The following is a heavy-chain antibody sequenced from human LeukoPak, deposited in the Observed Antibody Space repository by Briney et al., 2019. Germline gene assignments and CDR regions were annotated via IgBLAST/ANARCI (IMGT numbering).Heavy chain of an antibody. CDR2: IYYSGTT. V-gene: IGHV4-39*07. D-gene: IGHD3-9*01. Sequence: SETLSLTCSVSGGSISSSSNYWGWIRQPPGKGLEWIGSIYYSGTTYYNPSLKSRVTISIDTSKSQFSLKLISVTAADTAVYHCARDIPTGYHDYWGQGTLVTVSS. J-gene: IGHJ4*02. CDR3: ARDIPTGYHDY. CDR1: GGSISSSSNY.